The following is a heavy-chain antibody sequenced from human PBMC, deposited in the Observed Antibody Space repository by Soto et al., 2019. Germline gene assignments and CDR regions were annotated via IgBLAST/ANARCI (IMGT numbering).Heavy chain of an antibody. CDR3: ATGMDTAKIHH. CDR1: GFAVSSSY. D-gene: IGHD2-8*01. CDR2: INSDGT. V-gene: IGHV3-66*01. J-gene: IGHJ1*01. Sequence: EVQLVESGGDLVRPGGSLRLSCAASGFAVSSSYMSWVRQAPGKGLEWVSFINSDGTFYADSVKSRLTIYRDNYKNTVSLKMNSLSVEDTAVYNCATGMDTAKIHHWGQGTLVTVSS.